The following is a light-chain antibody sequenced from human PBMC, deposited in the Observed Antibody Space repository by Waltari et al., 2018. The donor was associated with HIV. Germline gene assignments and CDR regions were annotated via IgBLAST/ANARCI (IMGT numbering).Light chain of an antibody. Sequence: AIQTTQSPSSLSAYVGERVIITCRASQRIGNDLGWYQQKAGKAPKALIYAASRLQSGVPSRFSGSGSGTYFTLTSSNLQPEDSATYYCRQDDSYPLTFGPGTKVDV. J-gene: IGKJ3*01. CDR3: RQDDSYPLT. CDR1: QRIGND. CDR2: AAS. V-gene: IGKV1-6*01.